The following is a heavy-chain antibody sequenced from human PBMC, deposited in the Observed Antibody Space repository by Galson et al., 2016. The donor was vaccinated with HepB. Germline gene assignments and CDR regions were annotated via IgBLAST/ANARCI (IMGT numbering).Heavy chain of an antibody. D-gene: IGHD4-23*01. CDR1: GYNFADYW. CDR3: APPYDHGNNLQDFDS. CDR2: IYPNDYDT. Sequence: QSGAEVKKPGESLKISCKGSGYNFADYWIGWVRQMPGKGLEWMGIIYPNDYDTRYSRSFQGQFTISAAKSISTAFLQWSSLKASDTAMYYFAPPYDHGNNLQDFDSWGHGTLVTVSS. V-gene: IGHV5-51*01. J-gene: IGHJ4*01.